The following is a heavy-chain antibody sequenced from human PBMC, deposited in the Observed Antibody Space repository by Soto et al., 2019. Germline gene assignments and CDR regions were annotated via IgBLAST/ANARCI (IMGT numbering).Heavy chain of an antibody. CDR2: IHLGGTT. D-gene: IGHD3-10*01. V-gene: IGHV4-38-2*01. CDR3: ARPRPNFGAVDS. CDR1: GYSITSSTF. J-gene: IGHJ4*02. Sequence: SETLSLTSAVSGYSITSSTFWGWIRQPPGKGLEWIGSIHLGGTTYYDPSLKSRVTILLDTSRNEFSLKLSSVTAADTAVYYCARPRPNFGAVDSWGQGALVTVSS.